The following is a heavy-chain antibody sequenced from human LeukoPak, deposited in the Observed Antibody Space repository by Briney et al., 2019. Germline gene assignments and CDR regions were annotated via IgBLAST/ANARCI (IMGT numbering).Heavy chain of an antibody. CDR3: ARGPIAVAGTR. D-gene: IGHD6-19*01. J-gene: IGHJ4*02. CDR1: GGTSSSYT. Sequence: SVKVSCKASGGTSSSYTISWVRQAPGQGLEWMGRIIPILGIANYAQKFQGRVTITADKSTSTAYIELSSLRSEDTAVYYCARGPIAVAGTRWGQGTLVTVSS. V-gene: IGHV1-69*02. CDR2: IIPILGIA.